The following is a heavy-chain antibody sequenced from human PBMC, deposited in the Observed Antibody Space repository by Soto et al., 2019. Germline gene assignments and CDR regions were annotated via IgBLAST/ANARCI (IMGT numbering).Heavy chain of an antibody. CDR2: MNPNTGNS. D-gene: IGHD1-1*01. V-gene: IGHV1-8*01. Sequence: ASVKVSCKASGYTFTSYDIYWVRQATGQGLEWMGWMNPNTGNSGYAQKFQGRVTVTSDTSINTGHNELSSLRSEKTAVYYEARRAEFNGWNGFGYDKYSFDFWGQGTLVTVSS. J-gene: IGHJ4*02. CDR3: ARRAEFNGWNGFGYDKYSFDF. CDR1: GYTFTSYD.